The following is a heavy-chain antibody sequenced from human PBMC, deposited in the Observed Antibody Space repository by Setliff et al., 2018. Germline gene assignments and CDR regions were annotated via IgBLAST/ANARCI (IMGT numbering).Heavy chain of an antibody. CDR2: SSTSGRYI. CDR1: GFTFGHYT. J-gene: IGHJ4*02. CDR3: ARDGGEY. D-gene: IGHD3-16*01. Sequence: GGSLRLSCAASGFTFGHYTMNWVRQAPGKGLEWVSSSSTSGRYIYYADSVKGRFTISRDNTENSLYLQMNSLRAEDTAVYYCARDGGEYGGQGTLVTVSS. V-gene: IGHV3-21*01.